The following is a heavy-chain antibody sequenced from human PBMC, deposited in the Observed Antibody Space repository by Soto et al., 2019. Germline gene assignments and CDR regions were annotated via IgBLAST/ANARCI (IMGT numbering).Heavy chain of an antibody. CDR2: ISWNSGTI. CDR1: GFTFDDYA. D-gene: IGHD6-19*01. CDR3: TKGSYDAISVAGTFGVFDI. V-gene: IGHV3-9*01. J-gene: IGHJ3*02. Sequence: GGSLRLSCEASGFTFDDYAMHWVRQVPGKGLEWVSGISWNSGTIGYADSVKGRFTISRDNAKKSLYLQMNSLRPEDTAIYHCTKGSYDAISVAGTFGVFDIWGQGIVVNVSS.